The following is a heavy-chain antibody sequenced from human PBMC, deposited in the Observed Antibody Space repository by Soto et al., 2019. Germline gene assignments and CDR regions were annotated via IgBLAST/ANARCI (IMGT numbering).Heavy chain of an antibody. J-gene: IGHJ4*02. V-gene: IGHV3-30*18. CDR2: ISYDGSNK. Sequence: PGGSLRLSCAASGFTFSSYGMHWVRQAPGKGLEWVAVISYDGSNKYYADSVKGRFTISRDNSKNTLYLQMNSLRAEDTAVHYCAKDPAPNYYDSSGHNPFDYWGQGTLVTVSS. D-gene: IGHD3-22*01. CDR3: AKDPAPNYYDSSGHNPFDY. CDR1: GFTFSSYG.